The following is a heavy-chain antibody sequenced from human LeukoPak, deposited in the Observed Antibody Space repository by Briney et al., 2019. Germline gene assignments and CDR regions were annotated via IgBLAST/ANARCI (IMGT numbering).Heavy chain of an antibody. V-gene: IGHV3-7*01. D-gene: IGHD3-10*01. CDR2: IKQDGSEK. CDR3: ARVQGGGFRTADF. Sequence: PGGSLRLSCAASGFTFSGYWMSWVRQAPGKGLEWVANIKQDGSEKYYVDSVKGRFTISRDNAKNSLYLQMKSLRGEDTAIYYCARVQGGGFRTADFWGQGTVVTVSS. J-gene: IGHJ4*02. CDR1: GFTFSGYW.